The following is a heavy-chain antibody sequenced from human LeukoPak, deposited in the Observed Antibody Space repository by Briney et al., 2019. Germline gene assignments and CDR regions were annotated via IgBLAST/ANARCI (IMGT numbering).Heavy chain of an antibody. Sequence: ASVKVSCKASGYTFTSYGISLVRQAPGQGLEWMGWISAYNGNTNYAQKLQGRVTMTTHTSTSTDYMELRSLRSDDTAVYYCARDRGGSYLDYWGQGTLVTVSS. D-gene: IGHD3-16*01. CDR1: GYTFTSYG. J-gene: IGHJ4*02. CDR2: ISAYNGNT. CDR3: ARDRGGSYLDY. V-gene: IGHV1-18*01.